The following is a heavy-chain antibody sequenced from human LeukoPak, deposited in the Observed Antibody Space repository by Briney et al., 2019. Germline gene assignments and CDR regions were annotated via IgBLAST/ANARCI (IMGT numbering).Heavy chain of an antibody. Sequence: PSETLSLTCAVYGGSFSDYYWSWIRQPPGKGLEWIGEINHSGSTNYNPSLKSRVTISVDTSKNQFSLKLSSVTAADTAVYYCARGYYYYGMDVWGQGTTVTVSS. V-gene: IGHV4-34*01. CDR3: ARGYYYYGMDV. CDR2: INHSGST. CDR1: GGSFSDYY. J-gene: IGHJ6*02.